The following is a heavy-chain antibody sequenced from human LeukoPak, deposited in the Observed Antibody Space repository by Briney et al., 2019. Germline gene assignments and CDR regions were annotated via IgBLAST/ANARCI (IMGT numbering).Heavy chain of an antibody. CDR1: GGSISSGDYY. CDR3: ARDLEYAWEAIFDY. CDR2: IYYSGST. Sequence: SETLSLTCTVSGGSISSGDYYWSWIRQHPGKGLEWIGYIYYSGSTYYNPSLKSRVTISVDTSKNQFSLKLSSVTAADTAVYYCARDLEYAWEAIFDYWGQGTLVTVSS. V-gene: IGHV4-31*03. J-gene: IGHJ4*02. D-gene: IGHD1-26*01.